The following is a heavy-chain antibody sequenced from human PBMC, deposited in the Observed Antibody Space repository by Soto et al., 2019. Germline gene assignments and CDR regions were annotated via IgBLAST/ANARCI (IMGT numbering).Heavy chain of an antibody. CDR3: VRESGVAADC. V-gene: IGHV3-74*01. CDR1: GFTFESHW. Sequence: VESGGVLVKPGGSLRLSCVASGFTFESHWMHWVRQAPGEGLVWVSRIKTDGYAAAYADSVKGRFTISRDNTKNTVYLQMNSLRAEDTAVYFCVRESGVAADCWGQGALVTVSS. D-gene: IGHD6-19*01. J-gene: IGHJ4*02. CDR2: IKTDGYAA.